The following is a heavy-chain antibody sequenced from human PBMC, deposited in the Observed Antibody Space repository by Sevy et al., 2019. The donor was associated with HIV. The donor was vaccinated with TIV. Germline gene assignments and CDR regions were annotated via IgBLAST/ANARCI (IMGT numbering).Heavy chain of an antibody. CDR2: ISSSSSYI. D-gene: IGHD2-2*01. CDR3: ARDIVVVPAAIAGAFDI. J-gene: IGHJ3*02. Sequence: GGSLRLSCAASGFTFSSYSMNWVRQAPGKGLEWVSSISSSSSYIYYADSVKGRFTISRDNAKNSLYLQMNSLRAEDTAVYYCARDIVVVPAAIAGAFDIWGQGTIVTVSS. V-gene: IGHV3-21*01. CDR1: GFTFSSYS.